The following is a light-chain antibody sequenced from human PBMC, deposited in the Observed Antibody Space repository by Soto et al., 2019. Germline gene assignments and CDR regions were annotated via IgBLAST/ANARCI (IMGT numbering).Light chain of an antibody. CDR3: QQYGYSPIT. V-gene: IGKV3-20*01. J-gene: IGKJ5*01. CDR2: AAS. Sequence: EIVLTRSPGTLSLSPLEIATLSVMASQSVRNNLAWYQQKPGQAPRLLIYAASSRATGSPDRFSGGGSGTDFTLTISRLEPEDFAVYYCQQYGYSPITFGQGTRLEIK. CDR1: QSVRNN.